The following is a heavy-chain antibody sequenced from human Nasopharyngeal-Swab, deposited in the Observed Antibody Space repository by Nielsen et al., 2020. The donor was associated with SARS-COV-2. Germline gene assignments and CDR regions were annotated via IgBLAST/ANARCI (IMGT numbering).Heavy chain of an antibody. J-gene: IGHJ4*01. CDR1: GGSISSGGYY. V-gene: IGHV4-31*03. CDR3: ARGHYGSGSYRDY. CDR2: IYYSGST. D-gene: IGHD3-10*01. Sequence: SETLSLTCTVFGGSISSGGYYWSWIRQHPGKGLEWIGYIYYSGSTYYNPSLKSRVTISVDTSKNQFSLKLSSVTAADTAVYYCARGHYGSGSYRDYWGQGTLVTVSS.